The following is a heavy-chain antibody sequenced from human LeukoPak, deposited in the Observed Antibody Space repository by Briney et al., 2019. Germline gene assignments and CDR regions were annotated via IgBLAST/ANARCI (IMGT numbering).Heavy chain of an antibody. CDR2: IDHRGSS. Sequence: SETLSLTCAVHGESFSAYFWSWIRLVPGKGLEWIGEIDHRGSSNYNPPLKSRATISVDTSKNHFSPSLTSVTAADTAVYYCATRSSTLAAARCFDDWGQGTVVTVSS. J-gene: IGHJ4*03. D-gene: IGHD6-6*01. V-gene: IGHV4-34*01. CDR3: ATRSSTLAAARCFDD. CDR1: GESFSAYF.